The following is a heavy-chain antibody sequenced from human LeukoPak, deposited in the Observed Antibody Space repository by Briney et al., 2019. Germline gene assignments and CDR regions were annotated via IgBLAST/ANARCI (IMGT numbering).Heavy chain of an antibody. V-gene: IGHV1-46*01. J-gene: IGHJ4*02. CDR3: ARTPAVTPTKRYFDY. Sequence: ASVKVSCKASGYTFINYYMHWVRQAPGQGLEWMGIINPSGGSTSYAQKFQGRVTMTRDTSTSTVYMELSSLRPEDTAVYYCARTPAVTPTKRYFDYWGQGTLVTVSS. CDR1: GYTFINYY. D-gene: IGHD4-17*01. CDR2: INPSGGST.